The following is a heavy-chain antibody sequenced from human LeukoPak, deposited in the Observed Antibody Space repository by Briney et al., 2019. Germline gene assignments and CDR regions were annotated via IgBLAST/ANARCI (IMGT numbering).Heavy chain of an antibody. J-gene: IGHJ4*02. CDR1: GFTFSSYV. CDR2: ISYDGSNE. CDR3: ARDGYSSSCPKD. V-gene: IGHV3-30*04. Sequence: GGSLRLSCAASGFTFSSYVMHWVRQAPGKGLEWVAIISYDGSNEYYADSVKGRFTISRDNAKKSLYLQMNSLRAEDTAVYYCARDGYSSSCPKDWGQGTLVTVSS. D-gene: IGHD6-13*01.